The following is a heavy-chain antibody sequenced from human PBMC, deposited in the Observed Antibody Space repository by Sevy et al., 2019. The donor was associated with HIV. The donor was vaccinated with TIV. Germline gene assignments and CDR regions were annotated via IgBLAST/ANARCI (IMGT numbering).Heavy chain of an antibody. CDR3: AREAGVGYCSGGSCYFDY. Sequence: QLGGSLRLSCAASGFTVSSNYMSWVRQAPGKGLEWVSVIYSGGSTYYADSVKGRFTISRDNSKNTLSLQMNSLRAEDTAVYYCAREAGVGYCSGGSCYFDYWGQGTLVTVSS. D-gene: IGHD2-15*01. V-gene: IGHV3-66*01. CDR1: GFTVSSNY. CDR2: IYSGGST. J-gene: IGHJ4*02.